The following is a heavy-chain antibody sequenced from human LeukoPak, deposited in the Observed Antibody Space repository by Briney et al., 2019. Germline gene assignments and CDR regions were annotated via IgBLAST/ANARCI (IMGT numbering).Heavy chain of an antibody. Sequence: PSETLSLTCTVSGGSISSYYWSWIRQPPGKGLEYIGYIYYSGSTSYNSSLKSRVTMSVDTSKNQFSLKLSSVTAADTAVYYCARDVGGYNYGYSLDYWGQGTLVSVSS. V-gene: IGHV4-59*12. J-gene: IGHJ4*02. D-gene: IGHD5-18*01. CDR2: IYYSGST. CDR3: ARDVGGYNYGYSLDY. CDR1: GGSISSYY.